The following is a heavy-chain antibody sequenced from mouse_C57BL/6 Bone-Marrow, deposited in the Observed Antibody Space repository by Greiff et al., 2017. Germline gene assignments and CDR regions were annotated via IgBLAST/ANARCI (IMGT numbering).Heavy chain of an antibody. CDR2: IYPSDSET. CDR1: GYTFTSYW. CDR3: AVYYGSSGDY. Sequence: QVQLQQPGAELVRPGSSVKLSCKASGYTFTSYWMDWVKQRPGQGLEWIGNIYPSDSETHYNQKFKDKATLTVEQSSSTAYMQLSSLTSEDSAVYYCAVYYGSSGDYWGQGTTLTVSS. J-gene: IGHJ2*01. D-gene: IGHD1-1*01. V-gene: IGHV1-61*01.